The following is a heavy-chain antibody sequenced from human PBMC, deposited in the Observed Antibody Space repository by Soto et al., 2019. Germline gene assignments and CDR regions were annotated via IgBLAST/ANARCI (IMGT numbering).Heavy chain of an antibody. J-gene: IGHJ4*02. D-gene: IGHD5-18*01. CDR1: GYTFTSYA. CDR3: ARGYSYGFISFDY. V-gene: IGHV1-3*01. CDR2: INAGNGNT. Sequence: ASVKVSCKASGYTFTSYAMHWVRQAPGQRLEWMGWINAGNGNTKYSQKFQGRVTITRDTSASTAYMELSSLRSEDTAVCYCARGYSYGFISFDYWGQGTLVTVSS.